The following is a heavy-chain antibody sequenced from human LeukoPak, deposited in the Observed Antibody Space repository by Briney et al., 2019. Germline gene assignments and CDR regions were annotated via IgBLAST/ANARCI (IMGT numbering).Heavy chain of an antibody. CDR1: GFTFSGSW. V-gene: IGHV3-7*01. CDR2: INPDGSQK. J-gene: IGHJ4*02. CDR3: AAWTDRGYNF. Sequence: PGGSLRLSCAASGFTFSGSWMNWVRQAPGKGLEWVANINPDGSQKRFVDSVVGRFTMSRDNAKNSLYLQMSSLRVEDTAVFYCAAWTDRGYNFWGQGTLVTVSS. D-gene: IGHD5-24*01.